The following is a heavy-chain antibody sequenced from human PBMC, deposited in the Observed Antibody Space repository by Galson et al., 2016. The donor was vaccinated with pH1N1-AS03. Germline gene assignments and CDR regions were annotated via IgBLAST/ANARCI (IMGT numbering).Heavy chain of an antibody. CDR1: GYTFTSYN. D-gene: IGHD1-1*01. CDR3: ARDPNWVY. CDR2: IYPDTGGT. V-gene: IGHV1-2*02. J-gene: IGHJ4*02. Sequence: SVKVSCKASGYTFTSYNVHWVRQAPGQGLEWLGWIYPDTGGTNYAPKFEGRVSITRDSSINTAFLEVRSLRSDDSAVYFCARDPNWVYWGQGTLVTVSS.